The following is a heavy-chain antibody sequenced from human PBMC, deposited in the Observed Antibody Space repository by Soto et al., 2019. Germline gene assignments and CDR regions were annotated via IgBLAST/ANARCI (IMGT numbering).Heavy chain of an antibody. CDR1: GYTFTSYA. Sequence: ASVKVSCKASGYTFTSYAMHWVRQAPXXRLEWMGWINAGNGNTKYYADSVKGRFTISRDNSKNTLYLQMNSLRAEDTAVYYCARDMVAARPGVGYYYYGMDVWGQGTTVTVSS. V-gene: IGHV1-3*01. D-gene: IGHD6-6*01. CDR2: INAGNGNT. J-gene: IGHJ6*02. CDR3: ARDMVAARPGVGYYYYGMDV.